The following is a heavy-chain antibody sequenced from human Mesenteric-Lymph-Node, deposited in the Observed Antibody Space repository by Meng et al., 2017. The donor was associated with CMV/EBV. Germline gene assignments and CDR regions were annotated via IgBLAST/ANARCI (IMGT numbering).Heavy chain of an antibody. CDR2: ISYDGSNK. CDR1: GFTFSSYA. D-gene: IGHD2-15*01. CDR3: AKDLRAMDV. V-gene: IGHV3-30*04. Sequence: GGSLRLSCAASGFTFSSYAMHWVRQAPGKGLEWVAVISYDGSNKYYADSVKGRFTISRDNSKNTLYLQMNSLRAEDTAVYYCAKDLRAMDVWGQGTTVTVSS. J-gene: IGHJ6*02.